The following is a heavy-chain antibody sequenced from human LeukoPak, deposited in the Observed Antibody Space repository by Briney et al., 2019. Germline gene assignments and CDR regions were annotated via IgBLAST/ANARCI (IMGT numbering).Heavy chain of an antibody. CDR3: ARGESTTTFDY. CDR2: ISVYNGNT. CDR1: GGTFSSYG. V-gene: IGHV1-18*01. D-gene: IGHD2-2*01. J-gene: IGHJ4*02. Sequence: ASVKVSCKASGGTFSSYGISWVRQAPGQGLEWMGWISVYNGNTNYAQKFQGRVTMTTDTSTSTAYMELRSLRSDDTAVYYCARGESTTTFDYWGQGTLVTVSS.